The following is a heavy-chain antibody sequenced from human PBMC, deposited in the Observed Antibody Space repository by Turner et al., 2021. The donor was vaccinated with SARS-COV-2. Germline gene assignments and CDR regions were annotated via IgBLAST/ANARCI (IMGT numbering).Heavy chain of an antibody. J-gene: IGHJ4*02. D-gene: IGHD5-12*01. CDR1: GFTFRIYA. Sequence: VQLLESGGDLVQPGGSLRLSFVASGFTFRIYAMHWVRQAPGKGIGWVSNIVGSGYSTYYADSVKGRFTISRDNSKNTVYLQMNSLRDEDTALYYCAKDQVSGDGYVVFDYWGQGTQVTVSS. V-gene: IGHV3-23*01. CDR2: IVGSGYST. CDR3: AKDQVSGDGYVVFDY.